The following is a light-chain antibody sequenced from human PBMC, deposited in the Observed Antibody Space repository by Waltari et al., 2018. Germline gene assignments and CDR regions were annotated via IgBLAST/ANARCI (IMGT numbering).Light chain of an antibody. CDR3: QAWDSSAAGV. Sequence: SYELTQPPSVSVSPRQTATISCSGDKLGDKYACWYQQKPGQSPVLVIYQDNRRPSGIPERFSGSNSGNTATLTISGTQAMDEADYYCQAWDSSAAGVFGTGTKVTVL. CDR2: QDN. J-gene: IGLJ1*01. CDR1: KLGDKY. V-gene: IGLV3-1*01.